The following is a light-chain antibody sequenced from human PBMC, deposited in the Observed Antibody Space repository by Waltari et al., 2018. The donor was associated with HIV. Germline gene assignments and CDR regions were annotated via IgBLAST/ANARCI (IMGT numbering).Light chain of an antibody. Sequence: SYVLTQPPAVSVAPGQTARITCEGNNIGTRTVHWYQQRPGQAPGLVVHDDSDRPSGIPERFSGSNSGNTATLTISRVEAGDEADYYCQVWHSNSDHVVFGGGTKLTVL. V-gene: IGLV3-21*02. CDR3: QVWHSNSDHVV. CDR1: NIGTRT. J-gene: IGLJ2*01. CDR2: DDS.